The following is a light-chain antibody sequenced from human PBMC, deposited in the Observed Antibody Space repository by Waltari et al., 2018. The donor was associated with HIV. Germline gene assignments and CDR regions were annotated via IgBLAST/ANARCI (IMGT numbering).Light chain of an antibody. J-gene: IGLJ2*01. CDR1: SSNIGNHP. V-gene: IGLV1-44*01. CDR2: SAH. Sequence: QSVLTQPPSASGSPGQRVTISCSGRSSNIGNHPTKWYQHTPGPAPNLLVYSAHQRPSGVPDRFSGSKSGTSASLAISGLQSEDEGDYYCASWDNNVAGRVFGGRTRLTVL. CDR3: ASWDNNVAGRV.